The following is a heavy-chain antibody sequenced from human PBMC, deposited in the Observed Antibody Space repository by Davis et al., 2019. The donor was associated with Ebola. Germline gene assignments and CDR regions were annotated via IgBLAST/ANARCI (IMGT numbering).Heavy chain of an antibody. CDR3: ATSEEVTLLDY. CDR1: GFTFNSYW. CDR2: IKQDGSAK. Sequence: GESLKISCAASGFTFNSYWMSWVRQAPGKGLEWVANIKQDGSAKYYVDSVKGRFTISRDNAKNSLYLQMNSLRAEDTAVYYCATSEEVTLLDYWGQGTLVTVSS. V-gene: IGHV3-7*01. D-gene: IGHD2/OR15-2a*01. J-gene: IGHJ4*02.